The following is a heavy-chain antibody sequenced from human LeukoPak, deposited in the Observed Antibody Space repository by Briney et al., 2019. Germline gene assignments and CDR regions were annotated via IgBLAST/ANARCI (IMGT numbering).Heavy chain of an antibody. V-gene: IGHV3-33*01. CDR3: ARHRGSVFKGYMDV. Sequence: GGSLRLSCAASGFTLGNHGMHWVRQAPGKGLEWVAIIYSDGVNKYCADSMKGRFTISRDTSKNTLFLEMESLRTEDTAMYYCARHRGSVFKGYMDVWGKGTTVTASS. CDR1: GFTLGNHG. D-gene: IGHD2-8*01. CDR2: IYSDGVNK. J-gene: IGHJ6*03.